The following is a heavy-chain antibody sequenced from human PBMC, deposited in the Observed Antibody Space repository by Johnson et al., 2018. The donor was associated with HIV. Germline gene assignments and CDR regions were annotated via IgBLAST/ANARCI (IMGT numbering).Heavy chain of an antibody. CDR3: ARDRVVVTATTTHDAFDI. CDR2: IKQDGSEK. D-gene: IGHD2-21*02. J-gene: IGHJ3*02. V-gene: IGHV3-7*01. CDR1: GFTVSSNY. Sequence: EVQLVESGGGLVQPGGSLRLSCAASGFTVSSNYMSWVRQAPGKGLAWVANIKQDGSEKYYVDSVKGRFTISRDNAKNSLYLQMNSLRAEDTAVYYCARDRVVVTATTTHDAFDIWGQGTMVTVSS.